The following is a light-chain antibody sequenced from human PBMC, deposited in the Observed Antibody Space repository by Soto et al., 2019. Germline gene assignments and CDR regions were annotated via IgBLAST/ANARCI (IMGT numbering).Light chain of an antibody. CDR3: QSYDSSLSGWV. CDR1: SSNIGAGYD. J-gene: IGLJ3*02. V-gene: IGLV1-40*01. CDR2: GNS. Sequence: QSVLTQLPSVSGAPGQRVTISCTGSSSNIGAGYDVHWYQQLPGTAPKLLIYGNSNRPSGVPDRFSGSKSGTSASLAITGLQAEDEADYYRQSYDSSLSGWVFGGGTKLTVL.